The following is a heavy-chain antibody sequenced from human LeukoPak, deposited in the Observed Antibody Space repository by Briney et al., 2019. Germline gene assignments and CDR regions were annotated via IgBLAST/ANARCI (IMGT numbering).Heavy chain of an antibody. CDR2: IYYSGST. V-gene: IGHV4-59*01. D-gene: IGHD6-13*01. J-gene: IGHJ4*02. CDR3: AREAPFGFSSWRRGEYYFDY. Sequence: SETLSLTCAVYGGSFSGYYWSWIRQPPGKGLEWIGYIYYSGSTNYNPSLKSRVTISVDTSKNQFSLKLSSVTAADTAVYYCAREAPFGFSSWRRGEYYFDYWGQGTLVTVSS. CDR1: GGSFSGYY.